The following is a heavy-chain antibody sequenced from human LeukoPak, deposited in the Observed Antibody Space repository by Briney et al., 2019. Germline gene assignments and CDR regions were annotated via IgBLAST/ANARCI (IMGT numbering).Heavy chain of an antibody. CDR3: ARELRGYYYYGMDV. D-gene: IGHD3-10*01. V-gene: IGHV3-53*04. J-gene: IGHJ6*02. CDR1: GFTFSTYV. Sequence: GGSLRLSCAASGFTFSTYVMNWVRQAPGGGLEWVSVIYSGGSTYYAASVKGRFTISRHNSKNTLYLQMNSLRAEDTAVYYCARELRGYYYYGMDVWGQGTTVTVSS. CDR2: IYSGGST.